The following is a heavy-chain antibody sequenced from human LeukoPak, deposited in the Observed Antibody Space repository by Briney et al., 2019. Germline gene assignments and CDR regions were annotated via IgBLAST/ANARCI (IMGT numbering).Heavy chain of an antibody. CDR2: ISAYNGNT. Sequence: ASVKVSCKASGGTFSSYAISWVRQAPGQGLEWMGWISAYNGNTNYAQKLQGRVTMTTDTSTSTAYMELRSLRSDDTAVYYCARGYAEDGPYFQHWGQGTLVTVSS. V-gene: IGHV1-18*01. J-gene: IGHJ1*01. CDR1: GGTFSSYA. CDR3: ARGYAEDGPYFQH. D-gene: IGHD2-15*01.